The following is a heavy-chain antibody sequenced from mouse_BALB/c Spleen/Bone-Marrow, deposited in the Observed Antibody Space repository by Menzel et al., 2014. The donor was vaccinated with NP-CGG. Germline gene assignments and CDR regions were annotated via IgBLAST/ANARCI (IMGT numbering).Heavy chain of an antibody. V-gene: IGHV1-4*01. CDR1: GYTFTSYT. D-gene: IGHD4-1*01. CDR3: ARERNWDSFAY. CDR2: INPSSGYT. Sequence: QVQLKQSGAELARPGASVKMSCKASGYTFTSYTMHWVKPRPGQGLEWIGYINPSSGYTNYNQKFKDKATLTADKSSSTAYMQLSSLTSEDSAVYYCARERNWDSFAYWGQGTLVTVSA. J-gene: IGHJ3*01.